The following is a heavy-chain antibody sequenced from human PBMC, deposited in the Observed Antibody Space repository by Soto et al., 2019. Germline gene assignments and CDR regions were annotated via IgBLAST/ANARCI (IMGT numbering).Heavy chain of an antibody. V-gene: IGHV3-23*01. J-gene: IGHJ5*02. CDR1: GLTFSNYN. CDR3: AKKLATSGCNFFRP. D-gene: IGHD6-13*01. Sequence: EVQLLESGGGLVQPGGSLRLSCAASGLTFSNYNMNWVRQAPGAGLEGVSTILSIGTTYYEHSAKGRFTSSRDNSKNPPCLPMPTLTSDDTPVYFCAKKLATSGCNFFRPWGQGALFTVSS. CDR2: ILSIGTT.